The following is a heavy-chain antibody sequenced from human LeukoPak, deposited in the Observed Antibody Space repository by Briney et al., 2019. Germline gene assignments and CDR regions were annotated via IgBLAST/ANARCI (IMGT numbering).Heavy chain of an antibody. D-gene: IGHD5-18*01. V-gene: IGHV3-23*01. CDR1: GFAFSSYA. J-gene: IGHJ4*02. CDR3: AKGITWIQLWLADH. Sequence: GGSLRLSCAASGFAFSSYAMSWVRQAPGKGLEWVSAISGSGGSTYYADSVRGRFTISRDNSKDTLYLQMNSLRAEDTAIYYCAKGITWIQLWLADHWGQGTLVTVSP. CDR2: ISGSGGST.